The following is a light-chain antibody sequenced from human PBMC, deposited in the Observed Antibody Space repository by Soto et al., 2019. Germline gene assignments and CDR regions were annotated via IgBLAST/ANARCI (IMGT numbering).Light chain of an antibody. CDR1: QSISSW. Sequence: DIQMTQSPSTLSASVGDRVTITCRASQSISSWLAWYQQKPGKAPNLLIYKASSLESGVPSRFSGSGSGTEFTLTISSLQPDDFATYSCQQYNSYSITFGQGTRLEIK. CDR2: KAS. CDR3: QQYNSYSIT. J-gene: IGKJ5*01. V-gene: IGKV1-5*03.